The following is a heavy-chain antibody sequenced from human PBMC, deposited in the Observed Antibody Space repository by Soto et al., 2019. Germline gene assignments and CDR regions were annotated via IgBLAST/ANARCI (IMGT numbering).Heavy chain of an antibody. CDR3: VMVDNYVTPTPQDV. CDR2: ISPYTGNT. D-gene: IGHD3-16*01. Sequence: QVQLVQSGDEVKKPGASVKVSCKASGYIFVNYGIAWVRQAPRQGLEWMGWISPYTGNTHSASKVQGRLTMSTDTSXSTAYMDLGSLTSDGTAVYYCVMVDNYVTPTPQDVWGQGTTVTVSS. V-gene: IGHV1-18*01. CDR1: GYIFVNYG. J-gene: IGHJ6*02.